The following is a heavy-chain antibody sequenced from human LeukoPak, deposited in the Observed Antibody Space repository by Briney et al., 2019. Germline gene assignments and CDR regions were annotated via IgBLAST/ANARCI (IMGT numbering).Heavy chain of an antibody. CDR1: GFTFGSYA. CDR3: ARGAGGDYGDPLYMDV. D-gene: IGHD4-17*01. J-gene: IGHJ6*03. V-gene: IGHV3-30*04. Sequence: PGGSLRLSCAASGFTFGSYAMHWVRQAPGKGLEGVAVISYDGSNKYYADSVKGRFTISRDNSKNTLYLQMNSLRAEDTAVYYCARGAGGDYGDPLYMDVWGKGTTVTVSS. CDR2: ISYDGSNK.